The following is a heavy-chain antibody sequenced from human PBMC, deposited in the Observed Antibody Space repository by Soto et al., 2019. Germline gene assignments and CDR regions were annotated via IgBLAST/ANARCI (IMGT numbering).Heavy chain of an antibody. CDR3: ARTSYSNYYYYYMDV. Sequence: GGSLRLSCAASGFTVSSNYMSWVRQAPGKGLEWVSVIYSGGSTYYADSVKSRITISRDNSKNTLYLQMNSLRAEDTAVYYCARTSYSNYYYYYMDVWGKGTTVTVSS. CDR1: GFTVSSNY. CDR2: IYSGGST. J-gene: IGHJ6*03. D-gene: IGHD4-4*01. V-gene: IGHV3-66*01.